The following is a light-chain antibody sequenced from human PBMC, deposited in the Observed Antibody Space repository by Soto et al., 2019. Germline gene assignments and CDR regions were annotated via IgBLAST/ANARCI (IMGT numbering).Light chain of an antibody. J-gene: IGKJ5*01. CDR3: QQYNNWPPT. Sequence: VMTQSPATLSVSPRERATLSCKASQSARSSLGWYQQKPGQPPGLLIHDVSIRATGIPARFNGSGSGTEFTLPISRLQSEDFAVYYCQQYNNWPPTSGQGT. CDR2: DVS. V-gene: IGKV3-15*01. CDR1: QSARSS.